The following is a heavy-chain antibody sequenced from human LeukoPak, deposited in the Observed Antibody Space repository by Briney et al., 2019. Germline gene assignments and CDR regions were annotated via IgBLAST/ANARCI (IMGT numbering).Heavy chain of an antibody. D-gene: IGHD1-26*01. Sequence: TGGSLRLSCAASGFTFSSYWMHWVRQAPGKGLVWVSRINSDGSSTSYADSVKGRFTISRDNAKNTLYLQMNSLRAEDTAVYYCARTWELLPVFDYWGQGTLVTVSS. CDR1: GFTFSSYW. CDR3: ARTWELLPVFDY. J-gene: IGHJ4*02. V-gene: IGHV3-74*01. CDR2: INSDGSST.